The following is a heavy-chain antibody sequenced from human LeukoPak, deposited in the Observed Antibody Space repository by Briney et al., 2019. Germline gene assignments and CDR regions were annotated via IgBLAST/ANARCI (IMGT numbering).Heavy chain of an antibody. Sequence: SETLSLTCAVSGDSISSSIWWSWVRQPPGKGLEWIGSIYYSGSTYYNPSLKSRVTISVDTSKNQFSLKLSSVTAADTAVYYCARAPYSSSPEYWGQGTLITVSS. J-gene: IGHJ4*02. D-gene: IGHD6-13*01. CDR2: IYYSGST. CDR1: GDSISSSIW. V-gene: IGHV4-4*02. CDR3: ARAPYSSSPEY.